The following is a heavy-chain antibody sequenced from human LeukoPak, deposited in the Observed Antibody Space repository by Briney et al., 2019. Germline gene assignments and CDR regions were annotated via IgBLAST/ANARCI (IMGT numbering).Heavy chain of an antibody. CDR2: IDYSSKYI. CDR1: GFSFSTYS. Sequence: GGSLRLSCAASGFSFSTYSMNWVRQAPGKGLEWVSSIDYSSKYIYTAYSLKGRFTTSRDNAKNSLYLQMNSLRAEDTAVYYCARDSVTTDYFDYWGQGTLVTVSS. D-gene: IGHD4-17*01. J-gene: IGHJ4*02. CDR3: ARDSVTTDYFDY. V-gene: IGHV3-21*01.